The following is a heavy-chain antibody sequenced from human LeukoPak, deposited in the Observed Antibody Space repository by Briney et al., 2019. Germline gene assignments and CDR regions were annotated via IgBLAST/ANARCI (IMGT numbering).Heavy chain of an antibody. D-gene: IGHD6-6*01. V-gene: IGHV3-30-3*01. Sequence: GGSLRLSCAASGFTFSSFAMHWVRQAPGKGLEWVAVISYDGSSKYYADSVKGRFTISRDNSKNTLYLQMNGLRAEDTAVYYCARDSIALDYWGQGTLVTVSS. J-gene: IGHJ4*02. CDR3: ARDSIALDY. CDR2: ISYDGSSK. CDR1: GFTFSSFA.